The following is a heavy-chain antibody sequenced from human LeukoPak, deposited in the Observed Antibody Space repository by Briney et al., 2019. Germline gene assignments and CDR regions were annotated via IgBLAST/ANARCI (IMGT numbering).Heavy chain of an antibody. CDR3: ARDRGRTGTVCDY. D-gene: IGHD1-1*01. Sequence: GGSLRLSCAASGFTFSTYNMNWVRQAPGKGLEWVSYISSSSDTIYYADSVRGRFTISRDNAKNSLDLQMNGLRVEDTAVYYCARDRGRTGTVCDYWGQGSLATVSS. CDR2: ISSSSDTI. V-gene: IGHV3-48*01. J-gene: IGHJ4*02. CDR1: GFTFSTYN.